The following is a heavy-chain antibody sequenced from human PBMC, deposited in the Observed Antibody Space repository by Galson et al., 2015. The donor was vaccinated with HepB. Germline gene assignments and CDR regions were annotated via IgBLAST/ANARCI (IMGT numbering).Heavy chain of an antibody. CDR1: SDSVSSNSVS. D-gene: IGHD3-9*01. V-gene: IGHV6-1*01. CDR3: VRYFGWFYFDN. Sequence: CVISSDSVSSNSVSRNWIRQSRPRDLEWLGRTYYRSKWYSDYAVSVRGRITVNSDTSKNQFSLQLDSVTPEDAAVYYCVRYFGWFYFDNWGQGTLVTVSS. CDR2: TYYRSKWYS. J-gene: IGHJ4*02.